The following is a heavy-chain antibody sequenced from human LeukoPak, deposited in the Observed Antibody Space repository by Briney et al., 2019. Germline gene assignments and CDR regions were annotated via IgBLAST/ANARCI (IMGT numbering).Heavy chain of an antibody. J-gene: IGHJ4*02. CDR3: AREVATISREYYFDN. CDR2: IYYSGNT. V-gene: IGHV4-39*07. CDR1: GGSISSIYFS. Sequence: ETLSLTCTVPGGSISSIYFSWAWIRQPPGKGLEWIGSIYYSGNTYYNPSLKSRVTISVDTSKNQFSRKLSSVTAADTAVYYCAREVATISREYYFDNWGQGTLVTVSS. D-gene: IGHD5-12*01.